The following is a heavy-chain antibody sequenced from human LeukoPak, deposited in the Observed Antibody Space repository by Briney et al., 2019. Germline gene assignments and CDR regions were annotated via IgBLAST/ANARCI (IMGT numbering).Heavy chain of an antibody. D-gene: IGHD1-26*01. Sequence: PSETLSLTCTVSGGSISSGGYYWSWIRQHPGKGLEWIGYIYYSGSTYYNPSLKSRVTISVDTSKNQFFLKLSSVTAADTAVYYCARFRPRPGSYVFPRGGVDAFDIWGQGTMVTVSS. CDR1: GGSISSGGYY. J-gene: IGHJ3*02. CDR3: ARFRPRPGSYVFPRGGVDAFDI. V-gene: IGHV4-31*03. CDR2: IYYSGST.